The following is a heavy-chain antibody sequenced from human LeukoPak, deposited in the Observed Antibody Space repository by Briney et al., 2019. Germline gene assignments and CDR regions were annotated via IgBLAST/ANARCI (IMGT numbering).Heavy chain of an antibody. CDR2: VSYLGDDQ. V-gene: IGHV3-30*18. D-gene: IGHD3-22*01. Sequence: GGSLRLSCAASGFTFSSYGIHWVRQSPGKGLEWVAVVSYLGDDQFYAESVKGRFTISRDNSKKTVFLQMNSLRGEDTAVYHCAEDRSSGPHYYYGMDVWGRGTTVIVSS. CDR3: AEDRSSGPHYYYGMDV. CDR1: GFTFSSYG. J-gene: IGHJ6*02.